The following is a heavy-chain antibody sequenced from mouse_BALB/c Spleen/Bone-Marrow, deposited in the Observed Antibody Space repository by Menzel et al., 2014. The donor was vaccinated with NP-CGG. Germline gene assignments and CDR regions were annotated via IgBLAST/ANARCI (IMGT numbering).Heavy chain of an antibody. D-gene: IGHD2-2*01. V-gene: IGHV1-39*01. CDR1: GYSFTGYN. CDR2: IDPYYGGT. Sequence: VQLKESGPELEKPGASVKISCKASGYSFTGYNMNWVKQSIGKSLEWIGNIDPYYGGTSYNQKFKGKATLTVDKSSSTAYKQLKSLTSEDPAIYYCASYGYDYWYFDVWGAGTTVTVSS. J-gene: IGHJ1*01. CDR3: ASYGYDYWYFDV.